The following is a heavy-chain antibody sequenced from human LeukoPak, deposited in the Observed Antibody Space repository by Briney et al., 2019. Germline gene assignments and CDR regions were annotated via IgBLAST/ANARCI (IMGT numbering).Heavy chain of an antibody. CDR2: ISYDASNK. D-gene: IGHD2-15*01. J-gene: IGHJ6*04. CDR1: GFTFSSYA. Sequence: GGSLRLSCAASGFTFSSYAMHWVRQAAGKGLEGVTIISYDASNKYYVDSVKGRFTISRDNSKNTLYLQLDSLRPEDTAVYYCAKSRLVAVVAAYMDVWGKGTTVTVSS. V-gene: IGHV3-30*18. CDR3: AKSRLVAVVAAYMDV.